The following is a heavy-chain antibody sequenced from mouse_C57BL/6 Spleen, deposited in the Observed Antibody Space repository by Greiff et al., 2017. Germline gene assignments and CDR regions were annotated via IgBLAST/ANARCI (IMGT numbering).Heavy chain of an antibody. CDR2: INPSSGYT. CDR1: GYTFTSYW. Sequence: QVQLQQSGAELAKPGASVKLSCKASGYTFTSYWMHWVKQRPGQGLEWIGYINPSSGYTKYNQKFKDKATLTADKSSSTAYMQLSSLTYEDSAVYYCARSYYDDDGYFDVWGTGTTVTVSS. CDR3: ARSYYDDDGYFDV. J-gene: IGHJ1*03. V-gene: IGHV1-7*01. D-gene: IGHD2-4*01.